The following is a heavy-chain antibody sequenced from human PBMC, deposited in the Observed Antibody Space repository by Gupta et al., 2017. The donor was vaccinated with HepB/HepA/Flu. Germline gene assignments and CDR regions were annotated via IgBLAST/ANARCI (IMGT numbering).Heavy chain of an antibody. V-gene: IGHV4-39*01. Sequence: QLQLQESGPGLVKPSETLSLTCTVSGGSISSSSYYWGWIRQPPGKGLEWIGSIYYSGSTYYNPSLKSRVTISVDTSKNQFSLKLSSVTAADTAVYYCARLAVIAMGFDYWGQGTRGTVSS. CDR2: IYYSGST. CDR1: GGSISSSSYY. D-gene: IGHD2-21*01. J-gene: IGHJ4*02. CDR3: ARLAVIAMGFDY.